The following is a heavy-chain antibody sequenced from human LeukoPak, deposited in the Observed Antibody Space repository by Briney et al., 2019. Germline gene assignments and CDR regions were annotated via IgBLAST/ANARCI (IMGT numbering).Heavy chain of an antibody. CDR2: INPSGDFR. D-gene: IGHD3-16*01. J-gene: IGHJ4*02. V-gene: IGHV1-46*01. CDR3: ARDNDSRDPPHFDY. CDR1: GYTFGTHW. Sequence: ASVKVSCKASGYTFGTHWMHWVRQAPGQGLEWMGIINPSGDFRSYAQKFQGRVTITADKSTSTAYMELSSLRSEDTAVYYCARDNDSRDPPHFDYWGQGTLVTVSS.